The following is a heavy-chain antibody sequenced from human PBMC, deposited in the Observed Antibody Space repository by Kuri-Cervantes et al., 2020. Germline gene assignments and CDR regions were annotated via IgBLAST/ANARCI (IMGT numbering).Heavy chain of an antibody. V-gene: IGHV1-18*01. CDR1: GYTFTSYG. CDR3: ARDVGRSGRFISGRHAFDI. J-gene: IGHJ3*02. Sequence: ASVKVSCKASGYTFTSYGISWVRQAPGQGLEWTGWISAYNGNTNYAQKLQGRVTMTTDTSTSTAYMELRSLRSDDTAVYYCARDVGRSGRFISGRHAFDIWGQGTMVTVSS. D-gene: IGHD1-14*01. CDR2: ISAYNGNT.